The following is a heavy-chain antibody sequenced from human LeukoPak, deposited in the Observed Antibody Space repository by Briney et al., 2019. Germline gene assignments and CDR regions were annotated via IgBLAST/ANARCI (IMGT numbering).Heavy chain of an antibody. D-gene: IGHD1-14*01. J-gene: IGHJ3*02. Sequence: SETLSLTCTVSGGSISSGGYYWSWIRQHPGKGLEWIGYIYYSGSTYYNPSLKSRVTISVDTSKNQFSLKLSSVTAADTAVYYCARGTRRMSRAFDTWGQGTMVTVSS. CDR1: GGSISSGGYY. V-gene: IGHV4-31*03. CDR3: ARGTRRMSRAFDT. CDR2: IYYSGST.